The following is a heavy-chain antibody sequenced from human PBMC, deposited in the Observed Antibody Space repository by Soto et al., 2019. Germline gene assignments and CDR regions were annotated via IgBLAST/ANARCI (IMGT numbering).Heavy chain of an antibody. Sequence: EVQLLESGGGLVQPGGSLRLSCAASGYTFGNYAMNWVRQTPGKGLEWVSSISGSGGHIYYTGSVKGRFIISRDNSKNTLYLQMNSLRAEDTAVYYCAKGDNFDFWGTFYCFDPWGQGAQVTVSS. CDR2: ISGSGGHI. CDR1: GYTFGNYA. V-gene: IGHV3-23*01. CDR3: AKGDNFDFWGTFYCFDP. J-gene: IGHJ5*02. D-gene: IGHD3-16*01.